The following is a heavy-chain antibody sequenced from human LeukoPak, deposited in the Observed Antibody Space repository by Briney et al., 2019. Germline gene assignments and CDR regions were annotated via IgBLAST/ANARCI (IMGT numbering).Heavy chain of an antibody. D-gene: IGHD6-13*01. CDR2: ISSSSNYI. CDR1: GFTFSSYS. J-gene: IGHJ4*02. V-gene: IGHV3-21*01. CDR3: ARGTTIAAGIFDY. Sequence: PGGSLRLSCAASGFTFSSYSMNWVRQAPGKGLEWVSSISSSSNYIYYADSVKGRFTISRDNAKNSLYLQMNSLRAEDTALYYCARGTTIAAGIFDYWGQGTLVTFSS.